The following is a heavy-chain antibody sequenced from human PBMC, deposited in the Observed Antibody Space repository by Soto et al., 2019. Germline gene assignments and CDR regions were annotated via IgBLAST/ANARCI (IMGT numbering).Heavy chain of an antibody. CDR1: GFTFSSYA. J-gene: IGHJ4*02. CDR3: AKVMNTPGDYYDSSGYYRN. D-gene: IGHD3-22*01. CDR2: ISGSGGST. V-gene: IGHV3-23*01. Sequence: PGGSLRLSCAASGFTFSSYAMSWVRQAPGKGLEWVSAISGSGGSTYYADSVKGRFTISRDNSKNTLYLQMNSLRAEDTAVYYCAKVMNTPGDYYDSSGYYRNWGQGTLVTVSS.